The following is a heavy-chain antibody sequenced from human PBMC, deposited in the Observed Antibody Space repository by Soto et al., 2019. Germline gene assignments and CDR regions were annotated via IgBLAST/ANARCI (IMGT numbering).Heavy chain of an antibody. CDR1: GGTFSSYS. V-gene: IGHV1-69*04. CDR3: AREEKYGYYVWAAFDI. CDR2: IIPILGIA. Sequence: QVQLVQSGAEVQKPGSSVKVSCKASGGTFSSYSISWVRQAPGQGLEWMGRIIPILGIANYAQKFQGRVTITADKSTSTAYMELSSLRSEDTAVYYCAREEKYGYYVWAAFDIWGQGTMVTVSS. D-gene: IGHD3-16*01. J-gene: IGHJ3*02.